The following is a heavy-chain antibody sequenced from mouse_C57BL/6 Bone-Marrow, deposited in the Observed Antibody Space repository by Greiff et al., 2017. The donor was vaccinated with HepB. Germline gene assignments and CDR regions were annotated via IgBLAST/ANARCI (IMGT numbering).Heavy chain of an antibody. CDR2: ISNLAYSI. CDR3: ARHYYGSSYGVDY. V-gene: IGHV5-15*04. Sequence: EVMLVESGGGLVQPGGSLKLSCAASGFSFSDYGMAWVRQAPRKGPEWVAFISNLAYSIYYADTVTGRFTISRENAKNTLYLEMSSLRSEDTAMYYCARHYYGSSYGVDYWGQGTSVTVSS. J-gene: IGHJ4*01. D-gene: IGHD1-1*01. CDR1: GFSFSDYG.